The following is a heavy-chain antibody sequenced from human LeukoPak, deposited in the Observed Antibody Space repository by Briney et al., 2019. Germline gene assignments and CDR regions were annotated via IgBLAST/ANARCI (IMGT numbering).Heavy chain of an antibody. CDR1: GGSFSGYY. D-gene: IGHD2-8*02. J-gene: IGHJ6*03. CDR3: ARERRLVVYAIRGEWYYYYMDV. Sequence: SETLSLTCAVYGGSFSGYYWSWIRQPPGKGLEWIGEINHSGSTNYNPSLKSRVTISVDTSKNQFSLKLSSVTAADTAVYYCARERRLVVYAIRGEWYYYYMDVWGKGTTVTVSS. V-gene: IGHV4-34*01. CDR2: INHSGST.